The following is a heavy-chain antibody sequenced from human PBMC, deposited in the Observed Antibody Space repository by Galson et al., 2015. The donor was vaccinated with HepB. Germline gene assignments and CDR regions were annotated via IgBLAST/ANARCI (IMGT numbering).Heavy chain of an antibody. D-gene: IGHD3-3*01. CDR3: ARDRAFLYYDFWSGPNDAFDI. Sequence: SLRLSCAASGFTFSSYSMNWVRQAPGKGLEWVSSISSSSSYIYYADSVKGRFTISRDNAKNSLYLQMNSLRAEDTAVYYCARDRAFLYYDFWSGPNDAFDIWGQGTMVTVSS. CDR2: ISSSSSYI. J-gene: IGHJ3*02. V-gene: IGHV3-21*01. CDR1: GFTFSSYS.